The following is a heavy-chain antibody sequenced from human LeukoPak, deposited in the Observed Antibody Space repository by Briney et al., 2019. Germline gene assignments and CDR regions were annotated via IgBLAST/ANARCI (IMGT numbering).Heavy chain of an antibody. V-gene: IGHV3-33*01. D-gene: IGHD6-13*01. CDR1: GFTFSSYG. Sequence: GGSLSLSCAASGFTFSSYGMHWVRQAPGKGLEWVAVIWYDGSNKYYADSVKGRFTISRDNSKNTLYLQMNSLRAEDTAVYYCARRKQQLGPYYYYYGMDVWGHGTTVTVSS. CDR3: ARRKQQLGPYYYYYGMDV. CDR2: IWYDGSNK. J-gene: IGHJ6*02.